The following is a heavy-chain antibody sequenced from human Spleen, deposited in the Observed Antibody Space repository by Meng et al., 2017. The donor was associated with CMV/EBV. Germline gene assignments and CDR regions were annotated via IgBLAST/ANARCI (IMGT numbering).Heavy chain of an antibody. CDR2: ISWNSGSI. D-gene: IGHD1-26*01. V-gene: IGHV3-9*03. Sequence: SLKISCAASGFTFDDYAMHWVRQAPGKGLEWVSGISWNSGSIGYADSVKGRFTISRDNAKNSLYLQMNSLRVEDMALYYWGKVLYSGRYFDAFETWGQGTMVTVSS. CDR1: GFTFDDYA. J-gene: IGHJ3*02. CDR3: GKVLYSGRYFDAFET.